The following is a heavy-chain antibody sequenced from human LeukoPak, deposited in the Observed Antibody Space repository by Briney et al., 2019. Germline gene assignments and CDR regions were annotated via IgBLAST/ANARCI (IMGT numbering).Heavy chain of an antibody. D-gene: IGHD2-21*01. CDR3: ARGGGYCGGDCYSRGYYYYYMDV. Sequence: ASVKVSCKASGYTFTSYDINWVRQATGQGLEWMGWMNPNSGNTGYAQKFQGRVTITRNTSISTAYMELSSLRSEDTAVYYCARGGGYCGGDCYSRGYYYYYMDVWGKGTTVTVSS. CDR1: GYTFTSYD. V-gene: IGHV1-8*03. CDR2: MNPNSGNT. J-gene: IGHJ6*03.